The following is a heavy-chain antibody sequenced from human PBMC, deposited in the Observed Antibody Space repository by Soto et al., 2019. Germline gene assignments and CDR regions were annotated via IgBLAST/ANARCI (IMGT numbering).Heavy chain of an antibody. Sequence: QVQLQESGPGLVKPSGTLSLTCAVSGGSISSSNWWSWVRQPPGKGLEWIGEIFHNGNTYSNPSLTGRVTMSVDKSKNQFSLNLNSVTAADTAVYYCASRSYAMDIWGQVTTVTVSS. V-gene: IGHV4-4*02. CDR2: IFHNGNT. J-gene: IGHJ6*02. D-gene: IGHD3-16*02. CDR1: GGSISSSNW. CDR3: ASRSYAMDI.